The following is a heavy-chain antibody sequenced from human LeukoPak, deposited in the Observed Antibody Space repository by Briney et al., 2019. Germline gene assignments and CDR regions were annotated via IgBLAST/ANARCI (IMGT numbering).Heavy chain of an antibody. CDR3: ARDIVSYVDTSYYYMDV. CDR1: GFTFSSYS. CDR2: ISSSSSYI. D-gene: IGHD5-18*01. V-gene: IGHV3-21*01. J-gene: IGHJ6*03. Sequence: GGSLRLSCAASGFTFSSYSMNWVRQAPGKGLEWVSSISSSSSYIYYADSVKGRFTISRDNAKNSLYLQMNSLRAEDTAVYYCARDIVSYVDTSYYYMDVWGKGTTVTVSS.